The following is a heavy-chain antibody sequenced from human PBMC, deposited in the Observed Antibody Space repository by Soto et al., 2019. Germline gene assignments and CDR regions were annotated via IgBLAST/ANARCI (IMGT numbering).Heavy chain of an antibody. J-gene: IGHJ4*02. Sequence: PGGSLRLSCAASGFTFSSYSMNWVRQAPGKGLEWVSSISSSSSYIYYADSVKGRFTISRDNAKNSLYLQMNSLRAEDTAVYYCARDLRGGSYYWGFDYWGQGPLVTVSS. CDR1: GFTFSSYS. D-gene: IGHD1-26*01. CDR3: ARDLRGGSYYWGFDY. CDR2: ISSSSSYI. V-gene: IGHV3-21*01.